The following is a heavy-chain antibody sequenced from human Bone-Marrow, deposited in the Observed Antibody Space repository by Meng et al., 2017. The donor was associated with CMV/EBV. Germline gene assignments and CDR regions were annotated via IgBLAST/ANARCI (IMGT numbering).Heavy chain of an antibody. V-gene: IGHV3-30*04. D-gene: IGHD3-3*01. CDR2: ISYDGSNK. Sequence: GESLKISCAASGFTFSSYAMHWVRQAPGKGLEWVAVISYDGSNKYYADSVKGRFTISRDNSKNTLYLQMNSLRAEDTAVYYCARGRYYDFWSGYYFSGMDVWGQGPTVTVSS. CDR1: GFTFSSYA. J-gene: IGHJ6*02. CDR3: ARGRYYDFWSGYYFSGMDV.